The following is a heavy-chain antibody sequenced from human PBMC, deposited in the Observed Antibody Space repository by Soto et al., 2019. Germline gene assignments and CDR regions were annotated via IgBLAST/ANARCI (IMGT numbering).Heavy chain of an antibody. V-gene: IGHV3-53*01. Sequence: EVQLVESGGGLIQPGGSLRLSCAASGFTVSSNYMTWVRQAPGKGLEWVSLLFGGGSTYYADSVKGRFTISRDNSKNTMYLQMNTLRAEDTAVFYCARGWVGQYSSGWMDYWGQGTLVTVSS. CDR3: ARGWVGQYSSGWMDY. D-gene: IGHD6-19*01. J-gene: IGHJ4*02. CDR1: GFTVSSNY. CDR2: LFGGGST.